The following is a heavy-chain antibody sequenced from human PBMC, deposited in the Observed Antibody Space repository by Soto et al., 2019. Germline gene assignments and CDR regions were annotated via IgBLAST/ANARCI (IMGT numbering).Heavy chain of an antibody. CDR3: AKRGGKYASGSSRYFHF. D-gene: IGHD3-22*01. CDR2: IRGAGEIT. J-gene: IGHJ4*02. CDR1: GFTFSNYG. V-gene: IGHV3-23*01. Sequence: EVQLLESGGGLVQPGGSLRLSCVASGFTFSNYGMSWVRQAPGKGLEWVATIRGAGEITFHADSVVGRLTISRDNSNGTLFLQMNSRRGGDTAVYYCAKRGGKYASGSSRYFHFWGQGTLVTVSS.